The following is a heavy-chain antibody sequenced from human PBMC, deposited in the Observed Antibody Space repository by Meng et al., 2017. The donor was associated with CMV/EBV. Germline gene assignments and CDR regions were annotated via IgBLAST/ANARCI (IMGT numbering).Heavy chain of an antibody. CDR1: SISSSSYY. J-gene: IGHJ5*02. CDR3: ARVVLRFLEWSPGWFDP. Sequence: SISSSSYYWGWIRQPPGKGLEWIGSIYSSGSTYYNPSLKSRVTISVDTSKNQFSLKLSSVTAADTAVYYCARVVLRFLEWSPGWFDPWGQGTLVTVSS. CDR2: IYSSGST. D-gene: IGHD3-3*01. V-gene: IGHV4-39*07.